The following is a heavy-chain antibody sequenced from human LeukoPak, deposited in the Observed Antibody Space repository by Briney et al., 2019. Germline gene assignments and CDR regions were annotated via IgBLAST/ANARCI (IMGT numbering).Heavy chain of an antibody. J-gene: IGHJ4*02. D-gene: IGHD4/OR15-4a*01. V-gene: IGHV3-11*01. CDR1: GFTFSDYY. CDR3: ARRAGAYSHPYDY. CDR2: ISSSGSTI. Sequence: GGSLRLSCAASGFTFSDYYMSWVRQAPGKGLEWVSYISSSGSTIYYADSVKGRFTISRDNAKNTLYLQMNSLRAEDTAVYYCARRAGAYSHPYDYWGQGTLVTVSS.